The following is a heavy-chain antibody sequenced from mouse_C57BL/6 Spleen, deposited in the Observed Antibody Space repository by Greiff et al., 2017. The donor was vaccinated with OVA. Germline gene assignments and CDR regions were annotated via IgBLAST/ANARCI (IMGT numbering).Heavy chain of an antibody. CDR2: IDPSDSYT. J-gene: IGHJ2*01. V-gene: IGHV1-69*01. Sequence: QVQLQQPGAELVMPGASVKLSCKASGYTFTSYWMHWVKQRPGQGLEWIGEIDPSDSYTNYNQKFKGKSTLTVDKSSSTAYMQLSSLTSEDSAVYYCARKGEFEYWGQGTTLTVSS. CDR3: ARKGEFEY. CDR1: GYTFTSYW.